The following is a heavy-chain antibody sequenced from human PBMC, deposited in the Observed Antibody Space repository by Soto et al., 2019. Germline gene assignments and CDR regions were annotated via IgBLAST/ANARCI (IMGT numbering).Heavy chain of an antibody. CDR3: ARNTSSSSLKYYFDY. CDR1: GFTFSSYA. J-gene: IGHJ4*02. V-gene: IGHV3-23*01. D-gene: IGHD2-2*01. Sequence: GGSLRLSCAASGFTFSSYAMSWVRQAPGKGLEWVSAISGSAGSTNYADSVKGRFTISRDNSKNTLYLQMNSLRAEDTAVYYCARNTSSSSLKYYFDYWGQGTLVTVSS. CDR2: ISGSAGST.